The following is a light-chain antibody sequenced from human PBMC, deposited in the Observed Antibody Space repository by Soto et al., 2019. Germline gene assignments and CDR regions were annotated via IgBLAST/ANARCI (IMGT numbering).Light chain of an antibody. CDR3: QQYNSYPLT. CDR1: QSISNH. Sequence: DIQMTQSPSSLSASVEDRVIITCRASQSISNHLNWYQQKPGKAPKLLIFAASSLQSGVPSRFSGSRSGPDFTLTISSLQPDDFATYYCQQYNSYPLTFGGGTKVDI. V-gene: IGKV1-39*01. J-gene: IGKJ4*01. CDR2: AAS.